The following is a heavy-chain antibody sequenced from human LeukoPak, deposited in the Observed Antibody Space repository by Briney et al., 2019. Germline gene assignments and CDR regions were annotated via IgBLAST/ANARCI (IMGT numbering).Heavy chain of an antibody. CDR3: ARLGDIVVVPASAPEGYYYGMDV. D-gene: IGHD2-2*01. CDR2: IYPGDSDT. Sequence: GESLKISCKGSGYSFTSYWIGWVRQMPGKGLEWMGIIYPGDSDTRYSPSFQGQVTISADKSISTAYLQWSSLKASDTAMYYCARLGDIVVVPASAPEGYYYGMDVWGQGTTVTVSS. J-gene: IGHJ6*02. CDR1: GYSFTSYW. V-gene: IGHV5-51*01.